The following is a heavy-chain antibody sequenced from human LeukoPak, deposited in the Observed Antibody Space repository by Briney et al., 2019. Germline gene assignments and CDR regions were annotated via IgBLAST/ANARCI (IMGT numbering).Heavy chain of an antibody. Sequence: PTETLSLTCTVSGGSISSSSYYWGWIRQPPGKGLEWIGSIYYSGSTYYNPSLKSRVTISVDTSKNQFSLKLRSVNAADPAVYYCARHIAPGSGSYLLWYFDLWGRGTLVTVSS. CDR2: IYYSGST. CDR1: GGSISSSSYY. V-gene: IGHV4-39*01. D-gene: IGHD1-26*01. CDR3: ARHIAPGSGSYLLWYFDL. J-gene: IGHJ2*01.